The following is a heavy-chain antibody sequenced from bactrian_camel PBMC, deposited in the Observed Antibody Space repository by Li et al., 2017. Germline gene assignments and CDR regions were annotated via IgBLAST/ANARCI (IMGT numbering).Heavy chain of an antibody. CDR2: YDSDGST. Sequence: QVQLVESGGGSVQPGESLRLSCTYSGVLAPYTAVGWWRQAPGKEREGVAAYDSDGSTSYADSVKGRFTISRDNAKNTLYLQMNSLKAEDTAVYYCVTSSGWSFRNWGQGTQVTVS. V-gene: IGHV3S53*01. CDR1: GVLAPYTA. J-gene: IGHJ4*01. D-gene: IGHD6*01. CDR3: VTSSGWSFRN.